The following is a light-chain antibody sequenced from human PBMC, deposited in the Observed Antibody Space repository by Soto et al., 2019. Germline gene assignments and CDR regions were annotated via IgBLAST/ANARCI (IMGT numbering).Light chain of an antibody. CDR3: QKYSSVPV. V-gene: IGKV1-27*01. CDR1: QDIRNF. J-gene: IGKJ3*01. CDR2: AAS. Sequence: DIQMTQSPTSLSASVGDRVTITCRVSQDIRNFVAWYQQKPGKAPKLLIYAASTLQSGVPSRFSGSGSGTDFPLTINSLQPEDVATYSCQKYSSVPVFGPGTKVEIK.